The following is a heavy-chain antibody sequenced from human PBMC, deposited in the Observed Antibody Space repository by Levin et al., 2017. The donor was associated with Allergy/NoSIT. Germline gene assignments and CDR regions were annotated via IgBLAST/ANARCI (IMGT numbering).Heavy chain of an antibody. Sequence: ASVKVSCKASGHTFSDYYMHWVRQAPGQGLEWMGWIRLHTGDTNYAQKFQGRVTLTRDTSISTAYMELTRLRSDDTAVYFCARAAYCGGDCYYYFDYWGQGTLVTVSS. CDR2: IRLHTGDT. V-gene: IGHV1-2*02. D-gene: IGHD2-21*02. CDR1: GHTFSDYY. J-gene: IGHJ4*02. CDR3: ARAAYCGGDCYYYFDY.